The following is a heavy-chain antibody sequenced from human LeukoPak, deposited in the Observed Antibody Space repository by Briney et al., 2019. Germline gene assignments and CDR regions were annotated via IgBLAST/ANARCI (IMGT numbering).Heavy chain of an antibody. D-gene: IGHD3-16*01. Sequence: PSETLSLTCTVSGGSISSYYWSWIRQPPGKGLECIGYIYYSESTYYNPSLKSLVTISVDTSKNQFSLKLNSVTAADTAVYYCAREVGGIFDYWGQGTLVTVSS. V-gene: IGHV4-59*12. CDR3: AREVGGIFDY. J-gene: IGHJ4*02. CDR2: IYYSEST. CDR1: GGSISSYY.